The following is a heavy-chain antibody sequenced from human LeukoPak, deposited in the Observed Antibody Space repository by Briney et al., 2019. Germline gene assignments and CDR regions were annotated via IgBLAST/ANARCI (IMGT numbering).Heavy chain of an antibody. Sequence: PSQTLSLTCTVSGGSISSGGYYWSWIRQHPGKGLEWIGYIYYSGSTNYNPSLKSRVTISVDTSKNQFSLKLSSVTAADTAVYYCARGRSSSSPYWGQGTLVTVSS. D-gene: IGHD6-6*01. CDR2: IYYSGST. V-gene: IGHV4-31*03. J-gene: IGHJ4*02. CDR1: GGSISSGGYY. CDR3: ARGRSSSSPY.